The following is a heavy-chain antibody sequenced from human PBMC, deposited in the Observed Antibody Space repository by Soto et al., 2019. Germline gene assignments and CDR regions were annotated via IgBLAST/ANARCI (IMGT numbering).Heavy chain of an antibody. D-gene: IGHD2-21*02. CDR2: ISYDGSNK. CDR1: GFTFSSYG. J-gene: IGHJ2*01. Sequence: QVQLLESGGGVVQPGRSLRLSCAASGFTFSSYGMHWVRQAPGKGLEWVAVISYDGSNKYYADSVKGRFTISRDNSKNTLYLQMNSLRAEDTAVYYFAKDSTVVVTAIGSWYFDLWGRGTLVTVSS. CDR3: AKDSTVVVTAIGSWYFDL. V-gene: IGHV3-30*18.